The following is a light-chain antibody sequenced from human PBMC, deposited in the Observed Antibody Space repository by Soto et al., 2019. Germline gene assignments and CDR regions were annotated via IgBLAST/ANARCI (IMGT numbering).Light chain of an antibody. Sequence: EVVLTQSPDTLSLSPGERATLSCMASQSVRNNYLAWYQVRPGRAPRLLIYDASTKATAIPDRISGGGSGTDFTLTITGLEPEDLAVYYCQQYGSSPPFTFGQGTRLENK. CDR1: QSVRNNY. CDR2: DAS. V-gene: IGKV3-20*01. CDR3: QQYGSSPPFT. J-gene: IGKJ5*01.